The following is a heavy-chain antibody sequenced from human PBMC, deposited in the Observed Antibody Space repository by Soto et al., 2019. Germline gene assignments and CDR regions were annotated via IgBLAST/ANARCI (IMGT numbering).Heavy chain of an antibody. CDR1: GFTFSSYS. D-gene: IGHD1-26*01. Sequence: EVQLVESGGGLVKPGGSLRLSCAASGFTFSSYSMNWVRQAPGKGLEGVSSISTSGSFLYYADSLKGRFTISRDNTKKSLYLEMNSLRVEDTAVYYCAREGGSYGGAHWFDRWGQGTLVTVSS. V-gene: IGHV3-21*01. CDR2: ISTSGSFL. CDR3: AREGGSYGGAHWFDR. J-gene: IGHJ5*02.